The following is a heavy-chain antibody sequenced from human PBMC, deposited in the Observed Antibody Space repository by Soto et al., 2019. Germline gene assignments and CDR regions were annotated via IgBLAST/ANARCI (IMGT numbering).Heavy chain of an antibody. CDR3: ARGRGAASYYYYGMDV. CDR1: GGTFSSYA. CDR2: IIPIFGTA. Sequence: QVQLVQSGAEVKKPGSSVKVSCKASGGTFSSYAISWVRQAPGQGLEWMGGIIPIFGTANYAQKFQGRVTITADESTSTAYMELGSLRSEDAAVYYCARGRGAASYYYYGMDVFGQETTVTVSS. V-gene: IGHV1-69*01. J-gene: IGHJ6*02. D-gene: IGHD5-18*01.